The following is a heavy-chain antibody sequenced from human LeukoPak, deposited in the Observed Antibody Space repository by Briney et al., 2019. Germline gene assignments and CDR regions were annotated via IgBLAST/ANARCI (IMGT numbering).Heavy chain of an antibody. D-gene: IGHD3-10*01. CDR1: GFAFSNYG. J-gene: IGHJ4*02. Sequence: GGSLRLSCAASGFAFSNYGMNWVRQAPGKGLEGVSGITGSGGTTYYADSVKGRFTISRDNSKNTLYLQMNSLRAEDTAVYYCAKFLWGSGSADYWGQGTLVTVSS. V-gene: IGHV3-23*01. CDR2: ITGSGGTT. CDR3: AKFLWGSGSADY.